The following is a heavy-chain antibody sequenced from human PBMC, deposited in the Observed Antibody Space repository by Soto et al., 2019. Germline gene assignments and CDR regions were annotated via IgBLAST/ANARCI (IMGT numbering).Heavy chain of an antibody. V-gene: IGHV1-69*13. J-gene: IGHJ5*02. CDR2: IIPIFGTA. CDR1: GGTFSSYA. D-gene: IGHD6-13*01. Sequence: SVKVSCKASGGTFSSYAISWVRQAPGQGLEWMGGIIPIFGTANYAQKFQGRVTITADESTSTAYMELSSLRSEDTAVYYCARDLKVRSSSWYVNNWFDPWGQGTLVTVSS. CDR3: ARDLKVRSSSWYVNNWFDP.